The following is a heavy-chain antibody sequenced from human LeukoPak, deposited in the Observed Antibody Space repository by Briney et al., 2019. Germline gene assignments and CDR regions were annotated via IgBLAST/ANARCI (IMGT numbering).Heavy chain of an antibody. D-gene: IGHD1-1*01. CDR1: GFPFTSHW. V-gene: IGHV3-7*01. CDR2: IKEDATET. CDR3: ARNHYWSFEF. Sequence: GGSLRLSCAPSGFPFTSHWMSWLRQAPGRGLQWVANIKEDATETYYVDSVKGRFTISRDNAKKVLYLQMISLGLEDAAVYYCARNHYWSFEFWGQGTVVSVSS. J-gene: IGHJ4*02.